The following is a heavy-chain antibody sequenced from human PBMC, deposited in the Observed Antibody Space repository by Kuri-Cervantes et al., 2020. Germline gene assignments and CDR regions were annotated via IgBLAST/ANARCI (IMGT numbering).Heavy chain of an antibody. D-gene: IGHD3-3*01. Sequence: GESLKISCAASGFTFSSYWMSWVRQAPGKGLEWVAVIWYDGSNKYYADSVKGRFTISRDNSKNTLYLQMNSLRAEDTAVYYCARARDYDFWSGSFHGGTDVWGQGTTVTVSS. CDR3: ARARDYDFWSGSFHGGTDV. V-gene: IGHV3-33*08. J-gene: IGHJ6*02. CDR1: GFTFSSYW. CDR2: IWYDGSNK.